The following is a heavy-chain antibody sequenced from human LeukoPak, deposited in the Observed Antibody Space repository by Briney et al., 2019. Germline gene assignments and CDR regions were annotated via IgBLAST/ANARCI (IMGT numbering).Heavy chain of an antibody. CDR1: GFTFDDYA. J-gene: IGHJ4*02. CDR3: AKDKGEYYFDY. CDR2: ISWNSGSI. Sequence: GGSLRLSCAASGFTFDDYAMHWVRQAPGKGLEWVSGISWNSGSIGYADSVKGRFTISGDNAKNSLYLQMNSLRAEDTALYYCAKDKGEYYFDYWGQGTLVTVSS. V-gene: IGHV3-9*01. D-gene: IGHD1-26*01.